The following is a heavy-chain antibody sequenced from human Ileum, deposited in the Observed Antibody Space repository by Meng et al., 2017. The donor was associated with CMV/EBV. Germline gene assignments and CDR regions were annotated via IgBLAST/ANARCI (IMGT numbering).Heavy chain of an antibody. CDR3: ARDRFDP. CDR1: GTSLNDYY. Sequence: VQLQDSAQGLVNPSDTLSLPCTVAGTSLNDYYWSWIRQPAGKGLEWIGRIFATGTTNYNPSLKSRVTMSVDTSKNQFSLKLTSVTAADTAVYFCARDRFDPWGQGALVTVSS. V-gene: IGHV4-4*07. CDR2: IFATGTT. J-gene: IGHJ5*02.